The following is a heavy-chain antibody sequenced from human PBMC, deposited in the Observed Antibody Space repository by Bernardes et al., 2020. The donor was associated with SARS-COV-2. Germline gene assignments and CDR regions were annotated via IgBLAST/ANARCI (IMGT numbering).Heavy chain of an antibody. D-gene: IGHD5-12*01. J-gene: IGHJ6*03. V-gene: IGHV5-10-1*01. CDR1: GYSFTSYW. Sequence: GESLKISCKGSGYSFTSYWISWVRQMPGKGLEWMGRIDPSDSYTNYSPSFQGHVTISADKSISTAYLQWSSLKASDTAMYYCARTSGYSGYDSPNLDYYYYMDVWGKGTTVTVSS. CDR2: IDPSDSYT. CDR3: ARTSGYSGYDSPNLDYYYYMDV.